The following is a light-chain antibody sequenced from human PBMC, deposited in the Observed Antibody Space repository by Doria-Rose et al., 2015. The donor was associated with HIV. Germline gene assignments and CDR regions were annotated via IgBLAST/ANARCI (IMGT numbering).Light chain of an antibody. J-gene: IGKJ4*01. Sequence: DIRVTQSPSSVSASVGDRVTITCRASQDISSWLAWYQQKPGKAPNLLIYDASSLQSGVPSRFSGSGPGTEFTLTINSLQPEDFATYHCQQAKSFPLTFGGGTKLEIK. V-gene: IGKV1-12*01. CDR2: DAS. CDR3: QQAKSFPLT. CDR1: QDISSW.